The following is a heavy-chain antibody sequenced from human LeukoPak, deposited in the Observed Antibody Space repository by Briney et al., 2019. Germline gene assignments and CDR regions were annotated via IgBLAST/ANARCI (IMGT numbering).Heavy chain of an antibody. V-gene: IGHV4-59*08. CDR1: GGSISSYF. CDR3: ATYDGSGYKFDY. Sequence: SETLSLTCTVSGGSISSYFWSWIRQPPGKGLEWIGYIYYSGSTNYNPSLKSRVTISVDTPKNQFSLKLSSVTAADTAVYYCATYDGSGYKFDYWGQGTLVTVSS. D-gene: IGHD3-22*01. J-gene: IGHJ4*02. CDR2: IYYSGST.